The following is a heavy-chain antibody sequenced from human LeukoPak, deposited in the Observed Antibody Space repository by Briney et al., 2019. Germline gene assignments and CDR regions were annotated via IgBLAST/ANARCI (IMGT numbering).Heavy chain of an antibody. CDR2: INHSGST. CDR1: GGSFRGYY. V-gene: IGHV4-34*01. Sequence: KPSETLSLTCAVYGGSFRGYYWGWIRQPPGKGLEWIGEINHSGSTNYNPSLKSRVTISVDTSKNQFSLKLSSVTAADTAVYYCARAGVPAATPRPKYYYYYYMDVWGKGTTVTVSS. D-gene: IGHD2-2*01. CDR3: ARAGVPAATPRPKYYYYYYMDV. J-gene: IGHJ6*03.